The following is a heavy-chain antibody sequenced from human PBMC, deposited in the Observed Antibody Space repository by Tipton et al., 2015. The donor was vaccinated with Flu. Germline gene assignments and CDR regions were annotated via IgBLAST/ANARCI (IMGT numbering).Heavy chain of an antibody. CDR3: AKTYFDSSDSPDRFDP. CDR2: IYQSGTT. V-gene: IGHV4-39*07. Sequence: LRLSCTVSGDSISSNNYYWGWIRQPPGKGLEWIGSIYQSGTTYYNPSLKSRVTISVDTSRNQFSLKLSSVTAADTAVYYCAKTYFDSSDSPDRFDPWGQGTLVTVSS. CDR1: GDSISSNNYY. J-gene: IGHJ5*02. D-gene: IGHD3-22*01.